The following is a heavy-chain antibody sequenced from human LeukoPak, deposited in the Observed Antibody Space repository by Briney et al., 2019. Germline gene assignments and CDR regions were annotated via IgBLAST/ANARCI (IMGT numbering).Heavy chain of an antibody. CDR3: ARDQGQWLVTGYGMDV. D-gene: IGHD6-19*01. J-gene: IGHJ6*02. Sequence: SQTLSLTCAISGDSVSSNSAAWNWIRQSPSRGLEWLGRTYYRSKWYNDYAVFVKSRITINADTSKNQFSLQLNSVTAADTAVYYCARDQGQWLVTGYGMDVWGQGTTVTVSS. CDR2: TYYRSKWYN. V-gene: IGHV6-1*01. CDR1: GDSVSSNSAA.